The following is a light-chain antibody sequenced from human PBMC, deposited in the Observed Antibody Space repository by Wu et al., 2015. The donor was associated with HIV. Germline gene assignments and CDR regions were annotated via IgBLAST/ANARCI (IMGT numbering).Light chain of an antibody. V-gene: IGKV3-20*01. CDR2: GAS. J-gene: IGKJ4*01. Sequence: EIVLTQSPGTLSLSPGERATLSCRASQSVSSSYLAWYQHKPGQAPRLLIYGASSRATGIPDRFSGSGSGTDFTLTINRLEPEDFAVYYCQQYGSSPALTFGGGTKVEI. CDR3: QQYGSSPALT. CDR1: QSVSSSY.